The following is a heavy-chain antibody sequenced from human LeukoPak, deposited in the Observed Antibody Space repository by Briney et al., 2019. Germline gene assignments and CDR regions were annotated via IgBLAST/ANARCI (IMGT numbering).Heavy chain of an antibody. J-gene: IGHJ4*02. Sequence: SETLSLTCTVSGGSISSYYWSWIRQPPGKGLEWIGSIYYSGSTYYNPSLKSRVTISVDTSKNQFSLNLSSVTAADTAVYYCAANRLRFLEWSTGSTRFDYWGQGTLVAVSS. D-gene: IGHD3-3*01. V-gene: IGHV4-59*04. CDR1: GGSISSYY. CDR2: IYYSGST. CDR3: AANRLRFLEWSTGSTRFDY.